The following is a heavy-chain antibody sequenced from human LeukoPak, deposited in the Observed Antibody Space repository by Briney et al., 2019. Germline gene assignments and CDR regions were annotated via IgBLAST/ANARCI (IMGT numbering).Heavy chain of an antibody. J-gene: IGHJ4*02. CDR1: GGPISSSRYF. D-gene: IGHD3-10*01. V-gene: IGHV4-39*01. CDR3: ARHRFGGFYYFDY. CDR2: IYYSGST. Sequence: SETLSLTCTVSGGPISSSRYFWGWIRQPPGKGLEWIGSIYYSGSTYYNPSLNSRVTISVDTSKNQFSLKLTSVTASDTAVYYCARHRFGGFYYFDYWGQGTLVTVSS.